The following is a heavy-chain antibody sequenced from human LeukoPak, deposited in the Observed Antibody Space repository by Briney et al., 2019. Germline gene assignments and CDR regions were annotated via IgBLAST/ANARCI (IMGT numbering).Heavy chain of an antibody. CDR2: IHTSGST. CDR1: GGSISSYY. CDR3: ARTTVTIVSWFDP. J-gene: IGHJ5*02. Sequence: SETLSLTCTVSGGSISSYYWSWIRQPAGKGLEWIGRIHTSGSTNYSPSLKSRVTMSVDTSKNQFSLKLSSVTAADTAVYYCARTTVTIVSWFDPWGQGTLVTVSS. D-gene: IGHD4-17*01. V-gene: IGHV4-4*07.